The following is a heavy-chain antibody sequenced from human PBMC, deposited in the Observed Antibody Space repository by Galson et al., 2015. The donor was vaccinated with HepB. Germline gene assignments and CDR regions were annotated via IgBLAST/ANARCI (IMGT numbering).Heavy chain of an antibody. D-gene: IGHD2-15*01. CDR2: ISYDGSNK. V-gene: IGHV3-30*18. Sequence: FPRPPFAAPGFTFSSFCIHWVRPAPGKGPGGVAVISYDGSNKYYADSVKGRFTISRDNSKNTLYLQMNSLRAEDPAVYYCAKEGSCSGGSCYPYYYYYYMDVWGKGTTVTVSS. CDR3: AKEGSCSGGSCYPYYYYYYMDV. J-gene: IGHJ6*03. CDR1: GFTFSSFC.